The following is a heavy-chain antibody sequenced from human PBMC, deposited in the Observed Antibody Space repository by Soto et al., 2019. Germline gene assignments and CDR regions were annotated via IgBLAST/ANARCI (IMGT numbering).Heavy chain of an antibody. CDR1: GLTISGIKY. V-gene: IGHV3-53*01. J-gene: IGHJ3*02. CDR2: LYDVHGS. Sequence: DVQLVESGGGLIQPGESLRLSCAAFGLTISGIKYVAWVRQAPGKGLEWVSALYDVHGSFYADSVRGRFTTSSDSSKTTVYLQMKDLRPDDTAVYYCATWHEREHAFDIWGQGTTVTVSS. D-gene: IGHD1-1*01. CDR3: ATWHEREHAFDI.